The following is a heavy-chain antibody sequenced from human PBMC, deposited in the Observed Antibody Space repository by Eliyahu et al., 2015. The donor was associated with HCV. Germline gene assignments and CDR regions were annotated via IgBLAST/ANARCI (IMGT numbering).Heavy chain of an antibody. J-gene: IGHJ4*02. Sequence: EVQLVESGGGXVQPGGSLXLSCSAXGXPFSSYAMHWVRQAPGXGLEYVSAISSNGGSTYYADSVKGRFTISRDNSKNTLYLQMSSLRAEDTAVYYCVKDRDGDYVFDYWGQGTLVTVSS. V-gene: IGHV3-64D*08. CDR2: ISSNGGST. CDR3: VKDRDGDYVFDY. CDR1: GXPFSSYA. D-gene: IGHD4-17*01.